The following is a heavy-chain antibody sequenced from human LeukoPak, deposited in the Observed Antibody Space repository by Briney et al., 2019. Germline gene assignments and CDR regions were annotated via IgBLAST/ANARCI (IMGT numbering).Heavy chain of an antibody. Sequence: PGGSLRLSCAASGFTFSSYSMNWVRQAPGKGLEWVSSISSSSSYIYYADSVKGRFTISRDNAKNSLYLQMNSLRAEDTAVYYCARDPRPKDSNDYWGQGTLVTVSS. D-gene: IGHD4-4*01. CDR2: ISSSSSYI. V-gene: IGHV3-21*01. CDR1: GFTFSSYS. CDR3: ARDPRPKDSNDY. J-gene: IGHJ4*02.